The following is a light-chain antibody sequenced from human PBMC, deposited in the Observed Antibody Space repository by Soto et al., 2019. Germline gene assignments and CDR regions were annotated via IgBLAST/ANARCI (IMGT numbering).Light chain of an antibody. CDR1: SSDVGDNDY. CDR3: TSPTPGSLYV. CDR2: EVS. V-gene: IGLV2-14*01. J-gene: IGLJ1*01. Sequence: QSALTQPASVSESPGQSITISCTATSSDVGDNDYVSWYQQHPGKAPKLMIYEVSNRPSGVSNRFSGSKSGNTASLTISGLQAEDEADYFCTSPTPGSLYVFGTGTKLTVL.